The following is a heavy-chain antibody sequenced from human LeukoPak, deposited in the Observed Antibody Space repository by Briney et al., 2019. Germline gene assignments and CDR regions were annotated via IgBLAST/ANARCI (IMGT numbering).Heavy chain of an antibody. CDR1: GFTFSSYA. V-gene: IGHV3-23*01. J-gene: IGHJ4*02. CDR2: ISGSGGST. Sequence: GGSLRLSCAASGFTFSSYAMSWVRQAPGKGLEWVSAISGSGGSTYYADSVKGRFTISRDNSKNTLYLQMNSLRAEDTAVYYCAREPVRGYSYDPYYFDYWGQGTLVTVSS. D-gene: IGHD5-18*01. CDR3: AREPVRGYSYDPYYFDY.